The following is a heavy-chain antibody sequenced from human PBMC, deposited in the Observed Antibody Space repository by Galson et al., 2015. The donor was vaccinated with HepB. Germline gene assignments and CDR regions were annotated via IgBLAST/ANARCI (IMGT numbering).Heavy chain of an antibody. CDR3: ARARRDGYTAYYYYYGMDV. Sequence: SVKVSCKASGGTFSSYAISWVRQAPGQGLEWMGGIIPIFGTANYAQKIQGRVTITADESTSTAYMELSSLRSEDTAVYYCARARRDGYTAYYYYYGMDVWGQGTTVTVSS. CDR2: IIPIFGTA. J-gene: IGHJ6*02. V-gene: IGHV1-69*13. D-gene: IGHD5-24*01. CDR1: GGTFSSYA.